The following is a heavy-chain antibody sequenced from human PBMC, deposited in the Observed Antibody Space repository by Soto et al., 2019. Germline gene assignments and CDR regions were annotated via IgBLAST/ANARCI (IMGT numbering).Heavy chain of an antibody. CDR3: ARGWYRLYYYMDV. D-gene: IGHD6-13*01. CDR1: GGSIRSYC. CDR2: ICNSGTT. Sequence: SETLSLTCTVSGGSIRSYCWTWIRQPPGEGLEWIGCICNSGTTNYNPSLKSRVTISVDTSKNQFSLKLSSVTAADTAVYYCARGWYRLYYYMDVWGKGTTVTVSS. J-gene: IGHJ6*03. V-gene: IGHV4-59*12.